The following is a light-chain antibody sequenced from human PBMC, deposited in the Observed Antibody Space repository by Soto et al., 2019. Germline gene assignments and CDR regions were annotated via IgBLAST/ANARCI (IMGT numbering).Light chain of an antibody. Sequence: QSVLTQPASVSGSPGQSITISCTGTSSDIGGYNYVSWYQHHPGKAPKLMIYDVSNRPSGVSNRFSGSKSGNTASLTISGLQADDEADYYCSSYTSISPPVFGGGTKLTVL. CDR3: SSYTSISPPV. CDR1: SSDIGGYNY. CDR2: DVS. J-gene: IGLJ2*01. V-gene: IGLV2-14*03.